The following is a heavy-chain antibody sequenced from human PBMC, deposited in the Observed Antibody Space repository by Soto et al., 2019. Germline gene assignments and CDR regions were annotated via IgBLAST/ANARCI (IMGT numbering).Heavy chain of an antibody. CDR1: GYTFTSYG. Sequence: ASVKVSCKASGYTFTSYGISWVRQAPGQGLEWMGWISAYNGNTNYAQKLQGRVTMTTDTSTSTAYMELRSLRSDDTAVYYCARVHVGVRGEGNFDYWGQGTLVTVSS. CDR2: ISAYNGNT. J-gene: IGHJ4*02. CDR3: ARVHVGVRGEGNFDY. D-gene: IGHD3-10*01. V-gene: IGHV1-18*01.